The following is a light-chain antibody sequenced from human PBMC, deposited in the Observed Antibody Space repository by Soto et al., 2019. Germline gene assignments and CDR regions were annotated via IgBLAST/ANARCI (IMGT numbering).Light chain of an antibody. CDR1: QSISSY. Sequence: DIRMTQSPSSLSASVVYRVTIAWPASQSISSYLNWYQQKPGKAPKLLIYAASSLQSGVPSRFSGSGSGTDFTLTISSLQPEDFATYYCQQSYSTPPTFGQGTKVDIK. J-gene: IGKJ1*01. CDR3: QQSYSTPPT. CDR2: AAS. V-gene: IGKV1-39*01.